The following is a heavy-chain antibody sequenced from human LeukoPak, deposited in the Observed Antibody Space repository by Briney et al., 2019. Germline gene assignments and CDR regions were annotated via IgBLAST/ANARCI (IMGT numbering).Heavy chain of an antibody. CDR1: GFTFSSYA. CDR2: ISYDGSNK. Sequence: GRSLRLSCAASGFTFSSYAMHWVRQAPGKGLEWVAVISYDGSNKYYADSVKGRFTISRDNSKNTLYLQMNSLRAEDTAVYYCARAPPYYYGSGSYSPFDYWGQGTLVTVSS. CDR3: ARAPPYYYGSGSYSPFDY. V-gene: IGHV3-30-3*01. J-gene: IGHJ4*02. D-gene: IGHD3-10*01.